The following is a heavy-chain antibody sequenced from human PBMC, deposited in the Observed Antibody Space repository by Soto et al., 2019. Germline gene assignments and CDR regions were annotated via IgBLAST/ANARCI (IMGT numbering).Heavy chain of an antibody. CDR3: AAAPYSGGRCCSFEL. V-gene: IGHV1-58*01. D-gene: IGHD2-21*01. CDR1: GFTFSNSA. J-gene: IGHJ3*01. Sequence: SVKVSCKTSGFTFSNSAVQWVRQARGQRLEWIAWIVVGSHNTNYAQNFQGRLTVTTDTSTSTAYMELTSLTSEDTAIYYCAAAPYSGGRCCSFELWGQGTMVTVPS. CDR2: IVVGSHNT.